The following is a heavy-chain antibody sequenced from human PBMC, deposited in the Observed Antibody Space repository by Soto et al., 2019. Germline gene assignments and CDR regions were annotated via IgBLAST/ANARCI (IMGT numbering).Heavy chain of an antibody. D-gene: IGHD1-26*01. CDR3: ARSGGRHSGGIEY. CDR1: GGTFSSYS. CDR2: LIPIFVTA. J-gene: IGHJ4*02. Sequence: QVQLVQSGAEVKKPGSSVKVSCKASGGTFSSYSINWVRQAPGQGLEWMGELIPIFVTANYVQKFQGRVTINADESTSTAYMELSSLRSEDTAVYYCARSGGRHSGGIEYWGQGTLVTVSS. V-gene: IGHV1-69*01.